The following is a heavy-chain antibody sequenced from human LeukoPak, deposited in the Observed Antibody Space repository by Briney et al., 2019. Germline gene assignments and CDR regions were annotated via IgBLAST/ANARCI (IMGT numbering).Heavy chain of an antibody. Sequence: SQTLSLTCTVSGGSISSGGYSWSWIRQHPGKGLEWIGYIYYSGSTYYNPSLKSRVTISVDTSKNQFSLKLSSVTAADTAVYYCARHGWHAWYFDLWGRGTLVTVSS. CDR2: IYYSGST. CDR1: GGSISSGGYS. J-gene: IGHJ2*01. D-gene: IGHD6-19*01. CDR3: ARHGWHAWYFDL. V-gene: IGHV4-31*03.